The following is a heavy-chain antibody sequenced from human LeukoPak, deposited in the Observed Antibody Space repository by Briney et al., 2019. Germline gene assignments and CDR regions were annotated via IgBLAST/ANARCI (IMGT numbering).Heavy chain of an antibody. D-gene: IGHD6-19*01. CDR3: AKDDRLAVVGTVADY. J-gene: IGHJ4*02. V-gene: IGHV3-33*06. CDR1: GFTFSSYG. CDR2: IWYDGGNK. Sequence: PGGSLRLSCAASGFTFSSYGMHWVRQAPGKGLEWVAVIWYDGGNKYYADSVKGRFTISRDNSKNTLYLQMNSLRAEDTAVYYCAKDDRLAVVGTVADYWGQGTLVTVSS.